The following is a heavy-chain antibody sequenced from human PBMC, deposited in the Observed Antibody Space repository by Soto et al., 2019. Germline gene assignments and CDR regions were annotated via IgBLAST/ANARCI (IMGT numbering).Heavy chain of an antibody. CDR2: VKSKTHGGTT. D-gene: IGHD6-19*01. V-gene: IGHV3-15*07. Sequence: GGSLRLSCAASGFTFGNAGITGFRQAPGKGREWVGRVKSKTHGGTTDYAEPVKGRFAISRDDSNNMVYLQMSSLRAEDTAVYYCVKATPIAVAEGVEKFDYWGQGTLVTVSS. CDR1: GFTFGNAG. CDR3: VKATPIAVAEGVEKFDY. J-gene: IGHJ4*02.